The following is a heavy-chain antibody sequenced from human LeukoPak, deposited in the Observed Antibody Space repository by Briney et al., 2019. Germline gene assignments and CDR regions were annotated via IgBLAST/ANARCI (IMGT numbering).Heavy chain of an antibody. Sequence: ASETLSLTCAVYGGSFSGYYWSWICQPPGKGLEWIGEINHSGSTNYNPSLKSRVTISVDTSKNQFSLKLSSVTAADTAVYYCARDFPYYYYMDVWGKGTTVTVSS. CDR2: INHSGST. V-gene: IGHV4-34*01. D-gene: IGHD2/OR15-2a*01. CDR3: ARDFPYYYYMDV. J-gene: IGHJ6*03. CDR1: GGSFSGYY.